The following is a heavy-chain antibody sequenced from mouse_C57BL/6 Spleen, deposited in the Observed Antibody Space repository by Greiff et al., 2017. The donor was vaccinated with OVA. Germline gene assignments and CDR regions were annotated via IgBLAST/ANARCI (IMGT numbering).Heavy chain of an antibody. CDR2: ISGGGGNT. J-gene: IGHJ2*01. CDR1: GFTFSSYT. Sequence: EVKVVESGGGLVKPGGSLKLSCAASGFTFSSYTMSWVRQTPEKRLEWVATISGGGGNTYYPDSVKGRFTISRDNAKNTLYLQMSSLRSEDTALYYCARRETVVGFDYWGQGTTLTVSS. CDR3: ARRETVVGFDY. V-gene: IGHV5-9*01. D-gene: IGHD1-1*01.